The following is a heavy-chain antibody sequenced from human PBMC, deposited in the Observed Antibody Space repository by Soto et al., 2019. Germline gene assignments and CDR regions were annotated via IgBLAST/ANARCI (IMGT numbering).Heavy chain of an antibody. CDR1: GYTFTSYA. D-gene: IGHD6-13*01. Sequence: ASVKVSCKASGYTFTSYAMHWVRQAPGQRLEWMGWINAGNGNTKYSQKFQGRVTITRDTSASTAYMELSSLRSEDTAVYYCARALGIAAAPRFDYWGQGTLVTVSS. J-gene: IGHJ4*02. V-gene: IGHV1-3*01. CDR3: ARALGIAAAPRFDY. CDR2: INAGNGNT.